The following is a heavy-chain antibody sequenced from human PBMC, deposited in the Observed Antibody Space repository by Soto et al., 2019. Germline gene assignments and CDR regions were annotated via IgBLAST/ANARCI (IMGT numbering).Heavy chain of an antibody. D-gene: IGHD2-8*02. Sequence: ASVKVSCKASGYTFTSYYMHWVRQAPGQGLEWMGIINPSGGSTNYAQKFQGRVTMTRDTSTSTVYMELSSPRSDDTAVYYCAGGPGASGLDVWGQGTTVTVSS. J-gene: IGHJ6*02. CDR2: INPSGGST. CDR1: GYTFTSYY. CDR3: AGGPGASGLDV. V-gene: IGHV1-46*01.